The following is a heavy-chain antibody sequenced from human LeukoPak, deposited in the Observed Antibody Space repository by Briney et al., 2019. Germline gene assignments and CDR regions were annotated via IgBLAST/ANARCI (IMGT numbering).Heavy chain of an antibody. CDR3: ARSIVVVPAAIPYYYGMDV. CDR1: GYTFTSYG. D-gene: IGHD2-2*01. J-gene: IGHJ6*02. CDR2: ISAYNGNT. Sequence: ASVKVSCKASGYTFTSYGISWVRQAPGQGLEWMGWISAYNGNTNYAQKLQGRVTMTTDTSTSTAYMELRSLRSDDTAVYYCARSIVVVPAAIPYYYGMDVWGQGTTVTVSS. V-gene: IGHV1-18*01.